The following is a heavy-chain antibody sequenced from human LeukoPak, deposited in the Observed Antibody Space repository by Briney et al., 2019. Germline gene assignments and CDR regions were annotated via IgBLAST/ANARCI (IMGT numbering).Heavy chain of an antibody. J-gene: IGHJ3*02. CDR2: IYSGGFT. CDR1: GFTVSSNY. D-gene: IGHD2-21*02. V-gene: IGHV3-66*01. CDR3: ARYCGGDCYSPHDAFDI. Sequence: GGSLRLSCAASGFTVSSNYMSWVRQAPGKGLEWVSIIYSGGFTYYADSVKGRFTISRDNSKNTLYLQVNTLRPEDTAVYYCARYCGGDCYSPHDAFDIWGQGTMVTVSS.